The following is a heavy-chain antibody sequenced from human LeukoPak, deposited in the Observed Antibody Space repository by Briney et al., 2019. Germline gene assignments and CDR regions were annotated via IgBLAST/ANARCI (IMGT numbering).Heavy chain of an antibody. CDR1: GFTFDDYG. CDR3: ARETYYGSGSYSDFALDY. CDR2: ISWNSAYI. J-gene: IGHJ4*02. D-gene: IGHD3-10*01. Sequence: QPGRSLRLSCAASGFTFDDYGMHWVRQTPGKGLEWVSGISWNSAYIGYAESVKGRFTISRDNAKNSVYLQMNSLRAEDTAVYYCARETYYGSGSYSDFALDYWGQGTLVTVSS. V-gene: IGHV3-9*01.